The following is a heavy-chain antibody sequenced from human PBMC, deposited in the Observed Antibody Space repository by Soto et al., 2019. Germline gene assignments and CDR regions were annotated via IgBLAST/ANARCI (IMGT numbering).Heavy chain of an antibody. CDR2: ISGGASDK. CDR3: VREDWHRFDS. CDR1: GFMFSAYW. D-gene: IGHD2-21*01. Sequence: EVQLVESGGRLVQPGGSLRLSCAASGFMFSAYWMSWVRQDPGKGLEWVPTISGGASDKFYVDSVKGRFTISRDDSKNTLYLQMNSLRDEDTAVYYCVREDWHRFDSWGQGTLVTVSS. V-gene: IGHV3-7*01. J-gene: IGHJ4*02.